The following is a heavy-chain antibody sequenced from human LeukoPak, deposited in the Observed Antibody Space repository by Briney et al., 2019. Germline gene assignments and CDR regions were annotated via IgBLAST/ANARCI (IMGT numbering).Heavy chain of an antibody. CDR1: GYTFISYG. V-gene: IGHV1-18*01. J-gene: IGHJ3*02. Sequence: ASVKVSCKASGYTFISYGIGWVRQAPGQGLEGVGWISAQKGDTNYAQKFQGRVTMHTDNSTSTIYMELRSLGSDDTAVYYCARELREEMAPELETDAFDIWGQGTMVTVSS. CDR3: ARELREEMAPELETDAFDI. D-gene: IGHD5-24*01. CDR2: ISAQKGDT.